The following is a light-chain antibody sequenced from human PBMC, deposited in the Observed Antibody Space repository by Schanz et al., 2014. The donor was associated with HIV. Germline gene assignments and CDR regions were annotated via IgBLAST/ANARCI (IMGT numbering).Light chain of an antibody. V-gene: IGLV2-14*03. CDR1: SSDVGGYNY. J-gene: IGLJ3*02. Sequence: QSVLTQPASVSGSPGQSITISCTGTSSDVGGYNYVSWYQQHPGKAPKLIIYDVIYRPSGVSDRFSGSKSGNTASLSIFGLQAEDEADYYCNSYANGISWVFGGGTKLTVL. CDR3: NSYANGISWV. CDR2: DVI.